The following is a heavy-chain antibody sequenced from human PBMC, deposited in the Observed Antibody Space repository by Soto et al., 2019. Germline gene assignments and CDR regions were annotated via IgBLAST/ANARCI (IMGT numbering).Heavy chain of an antibody. CDR2: ISRDGGST. V-gene: IGHV3-43*01. CDR1: GFTFDDYT. J-gene: IGHJ6*02. Sequence: GGSLRLSCAASGFTFDDYTMHWVRQAPGEGLEWVSLISRDGGSTYYADSVKGRFTISRDNSKNSLYLQMNSLRTEDTALYYCAKDRGDYGSGSRYYYYYGMDVWGQGTTVTVSS. CDR3: AKDRGDYGSGSRYYYYYGMDV. D-gene: IGHD3-10*01.